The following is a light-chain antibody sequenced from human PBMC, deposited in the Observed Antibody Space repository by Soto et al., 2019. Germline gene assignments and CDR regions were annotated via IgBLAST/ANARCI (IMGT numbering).Light chain of an antibody. CDR3: QQYTSWLPWT. CDR2: GEC. CDR1: QRVSSN. J-gene: IGKJ1*01. Sequence: EIVMTQSPATLSMSPGERATLSSRASQRVSSNLAWYQQKPGQPPRLLIYGECARATGIPARFSRSGSGTDFTLTIGSLQSEGFAVYYCQQYTSWLPWTFHQGIRVEIK. V-gene: IGKV3-15*01.